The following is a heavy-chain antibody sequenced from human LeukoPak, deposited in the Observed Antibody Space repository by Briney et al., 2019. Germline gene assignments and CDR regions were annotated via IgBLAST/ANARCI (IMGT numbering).Heavy chain of an antibody. CDR3: ARLNYAMDV. Sequence: GGSLRLSCAASGFTSSSYWMSWVRQAPGKGLEWVANIKQDGSEKYYVDSVKGRFTISRDNAKNSLYLQMNSLRAEDTAVYYCARLNYAMDVWGQGTTVTVSS. CDR2: IKQDGSEK. CDR1: GFTSSSYW. J-gene: IGHJ6*02. V-gene: IGHV3-7*01.